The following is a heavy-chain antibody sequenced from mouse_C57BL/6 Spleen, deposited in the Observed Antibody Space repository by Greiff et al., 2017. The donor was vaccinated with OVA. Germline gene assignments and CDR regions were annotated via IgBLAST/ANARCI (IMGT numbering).Heavy chain of an antibody. CDR3: ARSDSNFDY. Sequence: VQLKQSGPELVKPGASVKISCKASGYTFTDYYMNWVKQSHGKSLEWIGEINPNNGGTSYNQKFKGKATLTVDKSSSTAYMELRSLTSEDSAVYYCARSDSNFDYWGQGTTLTVSS. J-gene: IGHJ2*01. D-gene: IGHD2-5*01. V-gene: IGHV1-26*01. CDR1: GYTFTDYY. CDR2: INPNNGGT.